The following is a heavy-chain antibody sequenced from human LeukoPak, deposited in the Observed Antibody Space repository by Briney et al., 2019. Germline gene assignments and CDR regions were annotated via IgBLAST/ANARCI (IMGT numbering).Heavy chain of an antibody. CDR2: IRYDGSNK. Sequence: GGSLRLSCAASGFTFSSYGMHRVRQAPGKGLEWVAFIRYDGSNKYYADSVKGRFTISRDNSKNTLYLQMNSLRAEDTAVYYCAKGSTVVVPAAPNYWGQGTLVTVSS. CDR3: AKGSTVVVPAAPNY. D-gene: IGHD2-2*01. J-gene: IGHJ4*02. V-gene: IGHV3-30*02. CDR1: GFTFSSYG.